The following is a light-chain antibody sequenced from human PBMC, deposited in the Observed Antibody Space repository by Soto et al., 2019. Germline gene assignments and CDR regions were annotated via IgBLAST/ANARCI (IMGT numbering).Light chain of an antibody. CDR3: QVYGPSPPIT. V-gene: IGKV3-20*01. J-gene: IGKJ5*01. Sequence: EIVMTQSPATLSVSPGERVTLSCRASQTISDNLVWYQQKPGQAPRLLIYGASSRATGIPDRFAGSGSGADFTLTISRLEPEDFAVYYCQVYGPSPPITFGQGTRLEIK. CDR2: GAS. CDR1: QTISDN.